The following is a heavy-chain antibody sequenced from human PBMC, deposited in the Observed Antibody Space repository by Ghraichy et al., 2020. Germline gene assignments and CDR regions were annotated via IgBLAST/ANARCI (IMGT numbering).Heavy chain of an antibody. CDR3: ARDLGGWYSHLRAGFDL. Sequence: GGSLRLSCEASGFTFSDSGMTWVRQAPGKALEWVSYISSRYDVYYAESVKGRFTISRDNARDTLHLQLNSLRGEDMAVYYCARDLGGWYSHLRAGFDLWGQGTTVTVSS. CDR2: ISSRYDV. D-gene: IGHD6-19*01. V-gene: IGHV3-69-1*01. CDR1: GFTFSDSG. J-gene: IGHJ3*01.